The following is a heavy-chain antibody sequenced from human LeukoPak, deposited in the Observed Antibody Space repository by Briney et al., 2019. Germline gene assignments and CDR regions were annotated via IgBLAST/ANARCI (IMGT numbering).Heavy chain of an antibody. CDR2: IYHSGST. V-gene: IGHV4-38-2*01. D-gene: IGHD6-19*01. CDR3: ARPVFGWYGYFDY. CDR1: GYSISSGYY. J-gene: IGHJ4*02. Sequence: SETLSLTCAVSGYSISSGYYWGWIRQPPGKGLEWIGSIYHSGSTYYNPSLKSRVTISVDTSKNQFSLKLSSVTAADTAVHYCARPVFGWYGYFDYWGQGTLVTVSS.